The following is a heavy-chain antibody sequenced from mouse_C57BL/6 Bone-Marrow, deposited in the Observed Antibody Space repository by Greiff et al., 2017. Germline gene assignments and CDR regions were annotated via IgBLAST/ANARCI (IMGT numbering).Heavy chain of an antibody. V-gene: IGHV1-82*01. Sequence: QVQLKQSGPELVKPGASVKISCKASGYAFSSSWMNWVKQRPGKGLEWIGRIYPGDGDTNYNGTFKGKAPLTADKSSSTAYMQLSSLTSEDSAVYFGARRGTVCDYGGQGTTLTVSS. D-gene: IGHD4-1*01. CDR3: ARRGTVCDY. CDR1: GYAFSSSW. J-gene: IGHJ2*01. CDR2: IYPGDGDT.